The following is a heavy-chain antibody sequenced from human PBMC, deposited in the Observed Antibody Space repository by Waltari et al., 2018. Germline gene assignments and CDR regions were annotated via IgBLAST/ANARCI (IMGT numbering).Heavy chain of an antibody. V-gene: IGHV4-59*01. CDR2: IYDSWTT. Sequence: QVLLQQSGPGLVKPSETLSVTCTVSGGSLSGFYWSWIRQSPGKGLEWIAFIYDSWTTKYNPSFKSRVTKSLDTSQNRFTLLLGSATAADTAIYYCARGTPSFYHYMDVWGKGTSVIVS. J-gene: IGHJ6*03. CDR1: GGSLSGFY. CDR3: ARGTPSFYHYMDV.